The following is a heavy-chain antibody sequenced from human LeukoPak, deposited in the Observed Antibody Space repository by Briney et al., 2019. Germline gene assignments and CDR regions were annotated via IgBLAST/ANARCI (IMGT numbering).Heavy chain of an antibody. D-gene: IGHD6-13*01. CDR3: AREKKSRAAGTEDVFDY. CDR2: IIPIFGIA. J-gene: IGHJ4*02. CDR1: GGTFSSYA. V-gene: IGHV1-69*04. Sequence: ASVKVSCKASGGTFSSYAISWVGQAPGQGLEGMGRIIPIFGIANYAQKFQGRVTVTADKSTSTAYMAMSRLRYENTAVYYSAREKKSRAAGTEDVFDYWGQGTLVTVSS.